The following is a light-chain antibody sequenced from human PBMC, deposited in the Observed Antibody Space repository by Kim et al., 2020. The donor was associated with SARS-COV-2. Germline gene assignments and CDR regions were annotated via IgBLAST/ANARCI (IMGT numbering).Light chain of an antibody. CDR1: HAIRSD. Sequence: ESVGDRVNITCRASHAIRSDLSWYQQKPGKAPRLLIYAASDLQSGVPARFSGSFSGPDFTLTVTSLQPEDFATYYCLQDYEYPYTFGQGTKLEI. CDR3: LQDYEYPYT. V-gene: IGKV1-6*01. CDR2: AAS. J-gene: IGKJ2*01.